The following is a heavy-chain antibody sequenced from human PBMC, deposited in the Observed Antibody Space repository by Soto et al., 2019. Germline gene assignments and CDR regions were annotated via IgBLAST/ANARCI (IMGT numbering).Heavy chain of an antibody. CDR3: GRVPSGWSGPEYFDL. Sequence: QVQLVQSGAEVKKPGASVKVSCKASGYSCTTHGVSWVRQAPGEGLEWMGWISTYNGNTKYTQKLQGRVTMTTDTSTSTAYMELRSLRSDDTAVYSCGRVPSGWSGPEYFDLWGRGTLITVSS. CDR1: GYSCTTHG. CDR2: ISTYNGNT. V-gene: IGHV1-18*01. D-gene: IGHD6-19*01. J-gene: IGHJ2*01.